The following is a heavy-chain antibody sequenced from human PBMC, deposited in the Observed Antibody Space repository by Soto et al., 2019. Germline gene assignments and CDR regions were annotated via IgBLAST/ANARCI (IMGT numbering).Heavy chain of an antibody. D-gene: IGHD2-15*01. J-gene: IGHJ4*02. V-gene: IGHV1-3*01. Sequence: ASVKVSCKASGYTFSNCAMQWVRQAPGQRLEWMGWINRGNGNTEYSQKFQGRGTITRDTCASSVYMDLSSLISEDTALYYCARSSTLDTRAGGMHFDSSGQGPLVTVS. CDR3: ARSSTLDTRAGGMHFDS. CDR1: GYTFSNCA. CDR2: INRGNGNT.